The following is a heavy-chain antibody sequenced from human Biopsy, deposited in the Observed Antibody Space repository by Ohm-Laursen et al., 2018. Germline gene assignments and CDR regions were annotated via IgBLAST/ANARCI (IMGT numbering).Heavy chain of an antibody. CDR2: ISDSGST. CDR1: GGSISSFY. D-gene: IGHD2-15*01. CDR3: ARRGGGGRSFDH. Sequence: SDTLSLTCVVSGGSISSFYWTWIRQPPGKGLEWIGDISDSGSTNYKPSLKSRVIISVDTSKNQFSLNLSSVTAADTAVYYCARRGGGGRSFDHWGQGTLVTVSS. V-gene: IGHV4-59*08. J-gene: IGHJ4*02.